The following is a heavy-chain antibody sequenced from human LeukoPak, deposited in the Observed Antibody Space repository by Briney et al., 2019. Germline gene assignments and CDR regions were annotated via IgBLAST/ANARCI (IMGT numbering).Heavy chain of an antibody. Sequence: ASVKVSCKASGGTFSSYAISWVRQAPGQGLEWMGGIIPIFGTANYAQKFQGSVTITADESTSTAYMELSSLRSEDTAVYYCARERAYCGGDCFTDYWGQGTLVTVSS. CDR1: GGTFSSYA. CDR3: ARERAYCGGDCFTDY. D-gene: IGHD2-21*01. V-gene: IGHV1-69*13. J-gene: IGHJ4*02. CDR2: IIPIFGTA.